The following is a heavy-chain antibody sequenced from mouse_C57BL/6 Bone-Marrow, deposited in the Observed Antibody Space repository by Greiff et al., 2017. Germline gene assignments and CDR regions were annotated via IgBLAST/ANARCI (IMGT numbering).Heavy chain of an antibody. CDR1: GFSLTSYG. CDR2: IWSGGST. CDR3: ARESYDSDGGTWFAY. D-gene: IGHD2-4*01. V-gene: IGHV2-2*01. J-gene: IGHJ3*01. Sequence: QVQLQQSGPGLVQPSQSLSITCTVSGFSLTSYGVHWVRQSPGKGLEWLGVIWSGGSTDYNAAFISRLSISKDNSKSQVFFKMNSLQADDTAIYYCARESYDSDGGTWFAYWGQGTLVTVSA.